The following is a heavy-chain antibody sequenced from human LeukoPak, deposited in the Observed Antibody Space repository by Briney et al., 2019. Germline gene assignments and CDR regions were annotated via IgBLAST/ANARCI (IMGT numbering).Heavy chain of an antibody. J-gene: IGHJ4*02. D-gene: IGHD3-16*02. CDR1: GFTFDDYG. V-gene: IGHV3-20*04. CDR3: AREEPTGDYVWGSYRY. Sequence: GGSLRLSCAASGFTFDDYGMSWVRQAPGKGLEWVSGINWNGGSTGYADSVKGRFTISRDNAKNSLYLQMNSLRAEDMALYYCAREEPTGDYVWGSYRYWGQGTLVTVSS. CDR2: INWNGGST.